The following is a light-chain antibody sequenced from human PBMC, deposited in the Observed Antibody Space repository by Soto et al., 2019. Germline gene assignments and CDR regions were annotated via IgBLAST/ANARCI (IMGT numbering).Light chain of an antibody. CDR1: QGISSW. CDR2: AAS. CDR3: QQANSFPIT. V-gene: IGKV1-12*01. Sequence: DIQMTQSPSSVSASVGDRVTITCRASQGISSWLAWYQKKPGKAPNLLIYAASSLQSGVPSRFSGSESGTDFTLTISSLQPEDCAICFCQQANSFPITFGQGTRLEIK. J-gene: IGKJ5*01.